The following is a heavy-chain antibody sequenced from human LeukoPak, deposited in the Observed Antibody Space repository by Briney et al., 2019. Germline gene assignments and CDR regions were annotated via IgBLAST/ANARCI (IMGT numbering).Heavy chain of an antibody. CDR1: GFTFSSYA. J-gene: IGHJ5*02. CDR2: ISGSGGST. V-gene: IGHV3-23*01. Sequence: GGSLRLSCAACGFTFSSYAMSWVRQAPGKGLEWVSAISGSGGSTYYADSVKGRFAISRDNSKNTLYLQMNSLRAEDTAVYYCAKIGYCSGGSCYDWGWFDPWGQGTLVTVSS. CDR3: AKIGYCSGGSCYDWGWFDP. D-gene: IGHD2-15*01.